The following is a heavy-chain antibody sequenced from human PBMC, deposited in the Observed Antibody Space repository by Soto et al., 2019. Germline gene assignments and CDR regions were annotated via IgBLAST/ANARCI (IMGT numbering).Heavy chain of an antibody. CDR3: ARAPPTCTGGSCYKGSQYYYYAMDV. CDR2: IIPIFATT. D-gene: IGHD2-15*01. V-gene: IGHV1-69*13. Sequence: SVKVSFKASGGTFSTYSITWLRQAPGLGLEWMGGIIPIFATTTYAQKFQGRVTITADESTSTAYMELSSLRSEDTAVYYCARAPPTCTGGSCYKGSQYYYYAMDVWGQGTTVTVSS. J-gene: IGHJ6*02. CDR1: GGTFSTYS.